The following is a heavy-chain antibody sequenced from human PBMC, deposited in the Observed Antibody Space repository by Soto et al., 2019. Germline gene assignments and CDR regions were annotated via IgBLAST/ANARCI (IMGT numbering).Heavy chain of an antibody. CDR1: GFTFSSYA. CDR3: AKRRGAGGHFDY. V-gene: IGHV3-23*01. Sequence: DVQLLESGGGLVQPEGSLRLSCAASGFTFSSYAMGWVRKGPGKGLEWVAVVSIGGSTHYADSVRGRFTISRDNSKNTLSLQTNSLTAEYTAVYFCAKRRGAGGHFDYWGQGALVTVSS. J-gene: IGHJ4*02. CDR2: VSIGGST. D-gene: IGHD2-15*01.